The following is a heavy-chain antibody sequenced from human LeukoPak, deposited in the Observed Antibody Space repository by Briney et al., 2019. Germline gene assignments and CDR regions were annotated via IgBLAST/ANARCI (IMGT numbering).Heavy chain of an antibody. D-gene: IGHD6-6*01. CDR1: GGSISSYY. Sequence: PSETLSLTXTVSGGSISSYYWSWIRQPAGKGMEWIGRIYTSGSTNYNPSLKSRVTMSVDTSKNQFSLKLSSVTAADTAVYYCARGGPEYSSPSGDYWGQGTLVTVSS. CDR3: ARGGPEYSSPSGDY. J-gene: IGHJ4*02. V-gene: IGHV4-4*07. CDR2: IYTSGST.